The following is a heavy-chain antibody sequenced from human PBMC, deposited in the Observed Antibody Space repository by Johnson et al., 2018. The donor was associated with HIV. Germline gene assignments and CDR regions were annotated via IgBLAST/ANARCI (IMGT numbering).Heavy chain of an antibody. J-gene: IGHJ3*02. Sequence: MQLVESGGGVVQPGGSLRLSCVASGFTISTFWMHWVRQVPGKGLMWVSRISGDGSSSSYADSVKGRFTISRDNAKNTLYLQLNSLRVEDTAIYYCARAQLLADDAFNNWGQGTMVTVSS. CDR1: GFTISTFW. V-gene: IGHV3-74*02. CDR3: ARAQLLADDAFNN. D-gene: IGHD6-6*01. CDR2: ISGDGSSS.